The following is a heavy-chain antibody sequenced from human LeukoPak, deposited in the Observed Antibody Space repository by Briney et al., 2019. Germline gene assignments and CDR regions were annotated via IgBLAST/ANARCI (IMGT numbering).Heavy chain of an antibody. CDR1: GFTFSSYA. J-gene: IGHJ4*02. CDR3: AKSIRNLAVADVFDY. CDR2: ISGSGGST. Sequence: GGSLRLSCAASGFTFSSYAVSWVRQAPGKGLEWVSAISGSGGSTYYADSVKGRFTISRDNSKNTLYLQMNSLRAEDTAVYYCAKSIRNLAVADVFDYWGQGTLVTVSS. D-gene: IGHD6-19*01. V-gene: IGHV3-23*01.